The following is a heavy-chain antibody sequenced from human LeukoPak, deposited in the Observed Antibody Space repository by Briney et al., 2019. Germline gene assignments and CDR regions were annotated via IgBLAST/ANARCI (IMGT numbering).Heavy chain of an antibody. CDR3: ARNYGDSLDY. J-gene: IGHJ4*02. CDR2: IYHSGST. Sequence: SEILSLTCAVSGYSISSGYYWGWIRQPPGKGLEWIGSIYHSGSTYYNPSLKSRVTISVDTSKNQFSLKLSSVTAADTAVYYCARNYGDSLDYWGQGTLVTVSP. V-gene: IGHV4-38-2*01. CDR1: GYSISSGYY. D-gene: IGHD4-17*01.